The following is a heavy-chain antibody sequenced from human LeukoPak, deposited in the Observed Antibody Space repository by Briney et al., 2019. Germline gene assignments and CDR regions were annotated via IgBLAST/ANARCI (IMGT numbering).Heavy chain of an antibody. V-gene: IGHV4-39*01. CDR2: IFHSGST. J-gene: IGHJ4*02. Sequence: SETLSLTCTVSGDSIFSTTYYWGWIRQPPGKGLEWIGSIFHSGSTYYNPSLRSRVTISVDTSKNQLSLRLRSVTAADTAVYYCARLYEGKRPPDYWGQGTLITVSS. D-gene: IGHD2-8*01. CDR1: GDSIFSTTYY. CDR3: ARLYEGKRPPDY.